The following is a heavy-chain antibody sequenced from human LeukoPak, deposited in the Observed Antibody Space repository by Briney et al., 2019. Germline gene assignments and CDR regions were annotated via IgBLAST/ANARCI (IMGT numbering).Heavy chain of an antibody. CDR2: ISGSGGNT. J-gene: IGHJ4*02. Sequence: GGSLRLSCAASGFTFSNYAMSWVRQAPGKGLEWVSAISGSGGNTYYADSVKGRFTISRDNSKNTLYLQMNSLRAEDTAVYYCAKGLAISWIGFGYWGQGTLVTVSS. CDR1: GFTFSNYA. CDR3: AKGLAISWIGFGY. D-gene: IGHD3-3*01. V-gene: IGHV3-23*01.